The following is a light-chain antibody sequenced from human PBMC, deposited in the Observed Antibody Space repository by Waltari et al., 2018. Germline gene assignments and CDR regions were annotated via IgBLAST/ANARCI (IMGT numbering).Light chain of an antibody. CDR2: DAS. J-gene: IGKJ1*01. Sequence: EIVLTQSPGTLSLSPGERATLSCRASQSVSKYLAWYQQKPGQAPRLLIYDASTRATGIPDRFSGSGWGTDFSLTISRLEPEDLAVYYCQKYGTLPATFGQGTKVQ. CDR3: QKYGTLPAT. CDR1: QSVSKY. V-gene: IGKV3-20*01.